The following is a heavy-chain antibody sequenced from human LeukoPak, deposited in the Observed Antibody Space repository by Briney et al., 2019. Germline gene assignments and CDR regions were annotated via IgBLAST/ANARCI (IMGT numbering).Heavy chain of an antibody. V-gene: IGHV3-7*01. CDR2: IKQDGSEK. CDR3: ARDLDYGLDY. Sequence: GGSLRLSCAASGFTFSRYQMTWGRQAPGKGLEWVANIKQDGSEKYYVDSVKGRFTISRDNAKNSLYLQMNSLRAEDTAVYYCARDLDYGLDYWGQGTLVTVSS. D-gene: IGHD4-17*01. J-gene: IGHJ4*02. CDR1: GFTFSRYQ.